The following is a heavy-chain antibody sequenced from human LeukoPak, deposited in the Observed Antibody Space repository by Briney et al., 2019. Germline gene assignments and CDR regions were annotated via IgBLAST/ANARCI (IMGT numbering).Heavy chain of an antibody. CDR3: ARDGGGWTYFDY. CDR1: GFTFSRHS. V-gene: IGHV3-7*01. Sequence: PGGSLRLSCAASGFTFSRHSMNWVRQAPGKGLEWVANIKQDGSEKYYVDSVKGRFTISRDNAKNSVYLQMNSLRAEDTAVYYCARDGGGWTYFDYWGQGTPVTVSS. J-gene: IGHJ4*02. D-gene: IGHD6-19*01. CDR2: IKQDGSEK.